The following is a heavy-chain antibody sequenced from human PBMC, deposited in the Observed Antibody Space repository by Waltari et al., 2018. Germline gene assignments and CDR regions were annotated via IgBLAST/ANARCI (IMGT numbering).Heavy chain of an antibody. CDR3: ARAGGYDILTGYYLPFDY. Sequence: QLQLQESGPGLVKPSETLSLTCTVSGGSISSSSYYWGWIRQPPGKGLEWIGRIYYSGSTYYNPSLKSRVTISVDPSKNQFSLKLSSVTAADTAVYYCARAGGYDILTGYYLPFDYWGQGTLVTVSS. CDR2: IYYSGST. D-gene: IGHD3-9*01. J-gene: IGHJ4*02. V-gene: IGHV4-39*07. CDR1: GGSISSSSYY.